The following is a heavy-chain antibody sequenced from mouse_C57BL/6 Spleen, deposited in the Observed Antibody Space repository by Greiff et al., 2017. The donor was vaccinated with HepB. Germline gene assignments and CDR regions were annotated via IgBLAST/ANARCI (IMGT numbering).Heavy chain of an antibody. Sequence: EVQLQQSGAELVKPGASVKLSCTASGFNIKDYYMHWVKQRTEQGLEWIGRIDPEDGETKYATKFQGKATITADTSSNTAYLQLSSLTSEDTAVYYCARYSGSPFDYWGQGTTLTVSS. J-gene: IGHJ2*01. CDR2: IDPEDGET. V-gene: IGHV14-2*01. D-gene: IGHD1-1*01. CDR3: ARYSGSPFDY. CDR1: GFNIKDYY.